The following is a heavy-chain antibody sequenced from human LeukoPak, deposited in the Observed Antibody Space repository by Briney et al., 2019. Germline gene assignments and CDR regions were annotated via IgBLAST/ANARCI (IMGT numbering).Heavy chain of an antibody. CDR1: GYTFTIYG. D-gene: IGHD3-22*01. V-gene: IGHV1-18*01. J-gene: IGHJ4*02. CDR3: ARGNYDSSGYYFHFDY. CDR2: ISAYNGNT. Sequence: GASVTVSSKASGYTFTIYGISWVRQAPGQGLEWMGWISAYNGNTNYAQKLQGRVTMTTDTSTSTAYMELRSLRSDDTAVYYCARGNYDSSGYYFHFDYWGQGTLVTVSS.